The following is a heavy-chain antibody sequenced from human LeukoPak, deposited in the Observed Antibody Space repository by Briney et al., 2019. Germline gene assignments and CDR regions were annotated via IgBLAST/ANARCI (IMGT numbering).Heavy chain of an antibody. V-gene: IGHV1-69*13. D-gene: IGHD4-23*01. CDR2: IIPIFGTA. J-gene: IGHJ3*02. CDR1: GGTFSSYA. CDR3: ARIGVTPEYAFDI. Sequence: GASVKVSCKASGGTFSSYAISWVRQAPGQGLEWMGGIIPIFGTANYTQKFQGRVTITADESTSTAYMELSSLRSEDTAVYYCARIGVTPEYAFDIWGQGTMVTVSS.